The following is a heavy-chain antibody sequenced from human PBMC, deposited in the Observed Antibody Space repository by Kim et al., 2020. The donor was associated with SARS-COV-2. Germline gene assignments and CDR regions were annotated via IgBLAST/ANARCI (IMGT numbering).Heavy chain of an antibody. Sequence: GGSLRLSCAASGFTFSSYEMNWVRQAPGKGLEWVSYISSSGSTIYYADSVKGRFTISRDNAKNSLYLQMNSLRAEDTAVYYCAREVGIAAAGTYDYWGQGTLVTVSS. D-gene: IGHD6-13*01. CDR2: ISSSGSTI. CDR3: AREVGIAAAGTYDY. V-gene: IGHV3-48*03. J-gene: IGHJ4*02. CDR1: GFTFSSYE.